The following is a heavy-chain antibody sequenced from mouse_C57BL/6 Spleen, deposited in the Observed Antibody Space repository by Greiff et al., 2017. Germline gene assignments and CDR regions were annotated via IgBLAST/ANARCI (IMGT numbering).Heavy chain of an antibody. V-gene: IGHV1-22*01. D-gene: IGHD1-1*01. CDR3: AKDLRSYYFDY. J-gene: IGHJ2*01. Sequence: EVQLKQSGPELVKPGASVKMSCKASGYTFTDYNMHWVKQSHGKSLEWIGYINPNNGGTSYNQKFKGKATLTVNKSSSKAYMELRSLTSEDSAVYYCAKDLRSYYFDYWGQGTTLTVSS. CDR2: INPNNGGT. CDR1: GYTFTDYN.